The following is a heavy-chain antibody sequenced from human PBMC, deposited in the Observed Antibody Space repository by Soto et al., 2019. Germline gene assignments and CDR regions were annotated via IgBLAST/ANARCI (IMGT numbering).Heavy chain of an antibody. Sequence: EVQLVESGGGLIQAGGSLRLSCAASGFTVSSNYMSWVRQAPGKGLEWVSVIYSGGSTYYADSVKGRFTISRDNSKNTLYLQMNSLRAEDTAVYYFARDRVESGYPEYFQHWGQGTLVTVSS. V-gene: IGHV3-53*01. CDR1: GFTVSSNY. CDR3: ARDRVESGYPEYFQH. CDR2: IYSGGST. J-gene: IGHJ1*01. D-gene: IGHD3-22*01.